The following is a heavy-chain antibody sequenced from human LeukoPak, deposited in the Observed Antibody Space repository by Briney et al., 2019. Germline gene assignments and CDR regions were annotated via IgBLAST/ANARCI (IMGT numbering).Heavy chain of an antibody. CDR3: ASHDHNGQE. J-gene: IGHJ4*02. V-gene: IGHV3-30*04. D-gene: IGHD1-1*01. CDR1: GFTFSSYA. CDR2: ISYDGSNK. Sequence: PGGSLRLSCAASGFTFSSYAMHWVRQAPGKGLEWVAVISYDGSNKYYADSVKGRFTISRDNSKNTLYLQMNSLRAEDTAVYYCASHDHNGQEWGQGTLVTVSS.